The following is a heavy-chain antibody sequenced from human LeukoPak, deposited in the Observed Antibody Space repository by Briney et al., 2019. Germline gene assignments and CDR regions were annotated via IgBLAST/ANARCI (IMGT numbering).Heavy chain of an antibody. D-gene: IGHD4-17*01. CDR3: ARDVHGDYGSGWFDP. J-gene: IGHJ5*02. CDR2: IMPLFGTA. Sequence: SVKVSCKTSGGTFNNSAISWVRQAPGQGLEWLGGIMPLFGTAGYAEKFQGRVTITKDESTRTVYLELTSLTSDDTAVYYCARDVHGDYGSGWFDPWGQGTLVSVSS. V-gene: IGHV1-69*05. CDR1: GGTFNNSA.